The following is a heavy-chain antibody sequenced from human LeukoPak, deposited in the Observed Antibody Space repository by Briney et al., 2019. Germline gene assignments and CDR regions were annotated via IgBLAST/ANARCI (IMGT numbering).Heavy chain of an antibody. CDR3: AKDPGSSHEESDP. J-gene: IGHJ5*02. V-gene: IGHV3-23*01. CDR2: ISGSGGST. Sequence: GGSLRLSCAASGFTFSSYAMSWVRQAPGKGLEWVSAISGSGGSTYYADSVKGRFTISRDNSKNTLYLQMNSLRAEDTTVHYCAKDPGSSHEESDPWGQGTLVTVSS. D-gene: IGHD1-26*01. CDR1: GFTFSSYA.